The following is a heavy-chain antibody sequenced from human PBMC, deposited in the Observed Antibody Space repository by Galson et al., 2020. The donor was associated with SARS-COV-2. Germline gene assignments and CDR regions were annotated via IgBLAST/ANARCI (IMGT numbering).Heavy chain of an antibody. D-gene: IGHD1-1*01. CDR1: GCSLKDGGLG. J-gene: IGHJ6*01. Sequence: SGPTLVKPAQTLTLTCDFSGCSLKDGGLGVGWIRRPPGKALEWLSFIGWDGHKRYSPSLNSRLTVTQDTSKNQVVLTLSNVELPDVCTYFCAHCKFFLLDNCFHSFGMSVWGQGSKVT. V-gene: IGHV2-5*02. CDR3: AHCKFFLLDNCFHSFGMSV. CDR2: IGWDGHK.